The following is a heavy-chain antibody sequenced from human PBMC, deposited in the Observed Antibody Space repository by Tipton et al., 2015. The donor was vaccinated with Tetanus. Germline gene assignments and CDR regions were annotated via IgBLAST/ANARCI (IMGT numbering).Heavy chain of an antibody. CDR1: GGSLRSSDYY. D-gene: IGHD6-13*01. Sequence: TLSLTCIVSGGSLRSSDYYGAWVRQSPGKGLEWIGSVSYSGRTYYNPSLKSRVTMSVDTSKKDFSVRLTSVTAADTAVYYCARGRQRLVPAGFDLWGQGTLVTVSS. CDR2: VSYSGRT. J-gene: IGHJ5*02. V-gene: IGHV4-39*02. CDR3: ARGRQRLVPAGFDL.